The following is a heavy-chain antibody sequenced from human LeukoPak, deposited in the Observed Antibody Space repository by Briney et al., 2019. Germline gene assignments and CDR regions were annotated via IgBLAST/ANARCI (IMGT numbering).Heavy chain of an antibody. J-gene: IGHJ4*02. Sequence: GPALVKPTQSLTLTCTFSGFSLSTSGMCVSWIRQPPGKALAWLALIAWDDDKYYSTSLKTRLTISKDTSKNQVVLTMTNMDPVDTAKYYCARICGGDYLLPYWGQGTLVTVSS. CDR1: GFSLSTSGMC. CDR2: IAWDDDK. CDR3: ARICGGDYLLPY. V-gene: IGHV2-70*01. D-gene: IGHD2-21*02.